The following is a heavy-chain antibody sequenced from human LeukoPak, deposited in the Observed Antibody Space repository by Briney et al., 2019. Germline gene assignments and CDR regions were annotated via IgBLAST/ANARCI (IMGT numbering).Heavy chain of an antibody. J-gene: IGHJ5*02. CDR1: GFNFSNYW. CDR2: IWYDGSNK. V-gene: IGHV3-33*08. CDR3: SCDTGRHSTTNYTDL. D-gene: IGHD3-3*01. Sequence: PGRSLRLSCAASGFNFSNYWMQWVRQAPGKGLEWVAGIWYDGSNKYYRESVKGRFTISRDNSKNTLYLQMNSLRGEDTAVFYCSCDTGRHSTTNYTDLWGQGTLVTVSS.